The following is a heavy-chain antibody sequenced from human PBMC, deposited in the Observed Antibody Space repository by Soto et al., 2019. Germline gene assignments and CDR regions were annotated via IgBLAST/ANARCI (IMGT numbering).Heavy chain of an antibody. V-gene: IGHV1-69*18. CDR1: GGTFSRSG. D-gene: IGHD5-18*01. CDR3: ARCPQPPDPDDPYAVDV. J-gene: IGHJ6*02. CDR2: IVPSVDTT. Sequence: QVQLVQSGTEVKKPGASVKVSCKASGGTFSRSGFHWVRQAPGQGLEWMGMIVPSVDTTNYAQKLQARGTISADQFTRTVYMELRSLRSEDTAVYYCARCPQPPDPDDPYAVDVWGQGTRVIVSS.